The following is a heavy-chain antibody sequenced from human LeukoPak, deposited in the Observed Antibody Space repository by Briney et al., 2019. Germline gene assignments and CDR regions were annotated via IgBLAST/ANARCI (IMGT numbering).Heavy chain of an antibody. CDR3: ASPNSMAGTHFFHY. CDR1: GFTFTTFP. D-gene: IGHD6-19*01. J-gene: IGHJ4*02. V-gene: IGHV3-30*04. CDR2: ISYDGTDK. Sequence: GGTLRLSCAASGFTFTTFPIPWVRQPPGTGLEWVTVISYDGTDKYYAVSIKGSFTISRDKSKRTLSLQMYSLRAEVTAVYYCASPNSMAGTHFFHYWGEGTLVTVSS.